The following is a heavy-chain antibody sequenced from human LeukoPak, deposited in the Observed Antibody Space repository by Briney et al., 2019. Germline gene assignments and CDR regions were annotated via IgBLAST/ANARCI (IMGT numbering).Heavy chain of an antibody. V-gene: IGHV5-51*01. CDR1: EYSFATYW. CDR3: ARPLQSIVGATGFDY. D-gene: IGHD1-26*01. Sequence: HGESLKISCQGSEYSFATYWIAWLRQMPGKGLEWMGIIYPSDSDTRYSPSFQGQVTISADKSIKTAYLQWSSLKASDTAMYYCARPLQSIVGATGFDYWGQGTLVTVSS. J-gene: IGHJ4*02. CDR2: IYPSDSDT.